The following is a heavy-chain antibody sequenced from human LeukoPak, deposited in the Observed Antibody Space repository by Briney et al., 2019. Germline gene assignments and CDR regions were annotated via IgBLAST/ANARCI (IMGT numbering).Heavy chain of an antibody. CDR3: ARVYYGSGAGARDYYYYYGMDV. J-gene: IGHJ6*02. V-gene: IGHV1-18*01. CDR2: ISAYNGNT. D-gene: IGHD3-10*01. CDR1: GGTFTSYG. Sequence: AASVKVSCTASGGTFTSYGISWVRQAPGQELEWMGWISAYNGNTNYAQKLQGRVTMTTDTSTSTAYMELRSLRSDDTAVYYCARVYYGSGAGARDYYYYYGMDVWGQGTTVTVSS.